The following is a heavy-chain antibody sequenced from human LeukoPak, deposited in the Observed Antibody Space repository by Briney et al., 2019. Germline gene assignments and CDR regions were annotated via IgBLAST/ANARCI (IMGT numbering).Heavy chain of an antibody. D-gene: IGHD1-26*01. V-gene: IGHV3-53*01. CDR2: IYADGTT. CDR3: AKVKLELLGYFDY. J-gene: IGHJ4*02. Sequence: GGSLRLSCAASGFIVNTNYMTWVRQAPGRGLEWVSFIYADGTTYYADSVKGRFTISRDNSKNTLYLQMNSLRAEDTAVYYCAKVKLELLGYFDYWGQGTLVTVSS. CDR1: GFIVNTNY.